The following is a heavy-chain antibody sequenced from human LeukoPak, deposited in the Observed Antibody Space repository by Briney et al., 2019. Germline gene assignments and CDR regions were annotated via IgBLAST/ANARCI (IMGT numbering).Heavy chain of an antibody. CDR1: GYTFTSYG. CDR3: ARPDSGYDMGYFDY. D-gene: IGHD5-12*01. CDR2: ISAYNGNT. V-gene: IGHV1-18*01. Sequence: ASVKVSCKASGYTFTSYGISWVRQAPGQGLEWMGWISAYNGNTNYAQKLQGRVTMTTDTSTSTAYMEPRSLRSDDTAVYYCARPDSGYDMGYFDYWGQGTLVTVSS. J-gene: IGHJ4*02.